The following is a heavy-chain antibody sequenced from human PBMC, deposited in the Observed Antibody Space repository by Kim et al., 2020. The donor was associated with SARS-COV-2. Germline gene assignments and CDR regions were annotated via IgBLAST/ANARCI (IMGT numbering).Heavy chain of an antibody. CDR2: INGDGSST. V-gene: IGHV3-74*01. CDR1: GFTFSNYW. CDR3: ARGNYHGMDV. Sequence: GGSLRLSCSASGFTFSNYWMHWVRQAPGKGLVWVSRINGDGSSTIYADSVKGRFTISRDNAKNTLYLQMNSLGAEDTAVYSCARGNYHGMDVWGQGTTV. J-gene: IGHJ6*02.